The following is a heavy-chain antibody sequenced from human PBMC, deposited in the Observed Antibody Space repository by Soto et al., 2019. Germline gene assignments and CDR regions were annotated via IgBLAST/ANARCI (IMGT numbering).Heavy chain of an antibody. V-gene: IGHV2-26*01. CDR3: ARVQFWGGYYSFDY. CDR1: GFSLTNTRMG. CDR2: IFSNDEQ. D-gene: IGHD3-3*01. J-gene: IGHJ4*02. Sequence: QVTLKESGPVLVKPTETVTLTCTVSGFSLTNTRMGVSWIRQPPGRALEWLAHIFSNDEQSYNTSLRSRLTICRDTSKSHVVLSMTNMDPVDTATYFCARVQFWGGYYSFDYWGQGTLVTVSS.